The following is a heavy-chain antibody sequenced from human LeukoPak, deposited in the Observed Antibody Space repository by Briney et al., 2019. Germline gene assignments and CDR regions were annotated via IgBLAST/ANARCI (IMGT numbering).Heavy chain of an antibody. CDR2: LYTGGIR. V-gene: IGHV3-53*01. CDR1: GFSVTNNY. Sequence: GGSLRLSCEASGFSVTNNYMSWFRLAPGKGLEWVSVLYTGGIRYYADSVKGRFTISRDNSKNTLYLQMNSLRAEDTAVYYCARALGGSGLSPEAYWGQGTLVTVSS. J-gene: IGHJ4*02. D-gene: IGHD3-10*01. CDR3: ARALGGSGLSPEAY.